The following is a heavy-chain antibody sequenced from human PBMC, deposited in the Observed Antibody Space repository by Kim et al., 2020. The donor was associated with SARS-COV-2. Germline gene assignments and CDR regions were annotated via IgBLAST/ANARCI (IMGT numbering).Heavy chain of an antibody. J-gene: IGHJ2*01. CDR3: ARLSNSNSRVRDFYFDS. CDR2: VYNDGTT. V-gene: IGHV4-4*09. D-gene: IGHD3-22*01. Sequence: SETLSLTCTVSSGSVSYDVWSWIRQPPGKGLEWIGYVYNDGTTSYNPSLRGRLTISLDMSKNQFSLKLISVTAADTAVYYCARLSNSNSRVRDFYFDSWG. CDR1: SGSVSYDV.